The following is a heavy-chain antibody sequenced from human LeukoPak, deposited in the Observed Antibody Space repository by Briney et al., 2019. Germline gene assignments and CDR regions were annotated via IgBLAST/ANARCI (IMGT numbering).Heavy chain of an antibody. CDR3: ARGSSAGASLRHDY. J-gene: IGHJ4*02. V-gene: IGHV3-7*01. D-gene: IGHD1-26*01. Sequence: GGSLRLSCAASGFTFSSYWMSWVRQAPGKGLEWVANIKQDGSEENFVDSVKGRFTISRDNAKKSLYLQMNSLRAEDTAVYYCARGSSAGASLRHDYWGQGTMVTVSS. CDR2: IKQDGSEE. CDR1: GFTFSSYW.